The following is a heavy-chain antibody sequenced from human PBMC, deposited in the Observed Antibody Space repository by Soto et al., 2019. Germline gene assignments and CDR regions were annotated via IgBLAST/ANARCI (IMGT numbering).Heavy chain of an antibody. V-gene: IGHV4-39*01. D-gene: IGHD6-19*01. CDR3: AMIVGDAAVAGNYYYYYMDV. CDR2: IYYSGST. CDR1: GGSISSSSYY. Sequence: SETLSLTCTVSGGSISSSSYYWGWIRQPPGKGLEWIGSIYYSGSTYYNPSLKSRVTISVDTSKNQFSLKLSSVTAADTAVYYCAMIVGDAAVAGNYYYYYMDVWGKGTTVTVSS. J-gene: IGHJ6*03.